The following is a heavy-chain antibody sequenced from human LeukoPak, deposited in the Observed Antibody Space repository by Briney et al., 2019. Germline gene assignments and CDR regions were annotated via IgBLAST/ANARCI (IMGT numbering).Heavy chain of an antibody. CDR3: AKDHIVVLPAAVFDY. D-gene: IGHD2-2*01. CDR2: ISGSGGST. Sequence: GGSLRLSCAASGFTFSSYGMSWVRQAPGKGLEWVSGISGSGGSTYYADSVKGRFTISRDNSKNTLYLQMNSLRAEYTAVYYCAKDHIVVLPAAVFDYWGQGTLVTVSS. J-gene: IGHJ4*02. CDR1: GFTFSSYG. V-gene: IGHV3-23*01.